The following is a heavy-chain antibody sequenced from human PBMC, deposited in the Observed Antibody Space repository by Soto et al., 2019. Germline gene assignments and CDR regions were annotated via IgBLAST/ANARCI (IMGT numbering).Heavy chain of an antibody. V-gene: IGHV1-18*01. CDR3: ARGCGRPSCPYYFEC. CDR2: ISAYNGNT. D-gene: IGHD2-2*01. J-gene: IGHJ4*02. CDR1: GYTFTSHG. Sequence: ALVKVSSKASGYTFTSHGISWVRPAPGQGLEWMGWISAYNGNTNYAQKLQGRVTMTTDTSTSTAYMELRSLRSDDTAVYYCARGCGRPSCPYYFECWGQGALVTVSS.